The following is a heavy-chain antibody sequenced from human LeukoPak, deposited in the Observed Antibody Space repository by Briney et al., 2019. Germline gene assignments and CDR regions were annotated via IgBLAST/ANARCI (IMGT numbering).Heavy chain of an antibody. D-gene: IGHD3-3*01. J-gene: IGHJ4*02. CDR1: GYNFASSW. CDR2: IYPGDSGG. Sequence: GESLKISCKGSGYNFASSWIGWVRQMPGKGLEWMGVIYPGDSGGKYSPSFQGQVTISVDKSINTAYLQWSSLKASDTGMYYCAKINSRQLERGDYWGQGTLVIVPS. CDR3: AKINSRQLERGDY. V-gene: IGHV5-51*01.